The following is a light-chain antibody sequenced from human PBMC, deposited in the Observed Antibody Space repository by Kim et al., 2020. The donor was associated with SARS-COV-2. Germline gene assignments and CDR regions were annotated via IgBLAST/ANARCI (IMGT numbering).Light chain of an antibody. CDR1: HSVNNY. J-gene: IGKJ4*01. CDR2: DVS. CDR3: QHRKTWPVT. Sequence: LSPGETATLSCRASHSVNNYLAWYQHKPGQAPRLLLYDVSNRATGIPARFSGSGSGTDFTLTISSLEPEDSAVYYCQHRKTWPVTFGGGTKVDIK. V-gene: IGKV3-11*01.